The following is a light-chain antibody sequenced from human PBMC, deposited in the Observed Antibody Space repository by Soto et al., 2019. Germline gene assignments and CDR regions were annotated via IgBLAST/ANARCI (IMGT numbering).Light chain of an antibody. V-gene: IGLV2-14*01. Sequence: QSALTQPASVSGPPGQSITISCTGTSSDVGRYNFVSWYQQHPDKAPKLLIYEVTDRPPGVSNRFSGSKSGNTASLTISGLQADDEADYYCSSYTGTSTWVFGGGTKLTVL. CDR3: SSYTGTSTWV. CDR2: EVT. CDR1: SSDVGRYNF. J-gene: IGLJ3*02.